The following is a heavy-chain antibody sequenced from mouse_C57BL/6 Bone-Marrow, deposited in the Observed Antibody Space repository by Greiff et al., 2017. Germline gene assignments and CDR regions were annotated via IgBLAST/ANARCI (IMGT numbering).Heavy chain of an antibody. V-gene: IGHV1-72*01. CDR2: IDPNSGGT. CDR3: SRPCSSINYYAMDY. D-gene: IGHD1-1*01. CDR1: GYTFTSYW. Sequence: VQLQQPGAELVKPGASVKLSCKASGYTFTSYWMHWVKQRPGRGLEWIGRIDPNSGGTKYNEKFQSKATLTVDKPSSTASLQLTSLTSEASAVYYCSRPCSSINYYAMDYWGQGTSVTVSS. J-gene: IGHJ4*01.